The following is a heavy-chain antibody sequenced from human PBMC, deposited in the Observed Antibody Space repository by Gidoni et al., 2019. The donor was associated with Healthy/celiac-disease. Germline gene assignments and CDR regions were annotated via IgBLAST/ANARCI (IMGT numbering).Heavy chain of an antibody. D-gene: IGHD2-2*02. V-gene: IGHV3-9*01. Sequence: EVQLVESGGGLVQPGRSLRLSCAASGFTFDDYAMHWVRQAPGKGLEWVSGISLNSGSIGYADSVKGRFTISRDNAKNSLYLQMNSLRAEDTALYYCAKDKSAGYCSSTSCYRGYYYGMDVWGQGTTVTVSS. CDR3: AKDKSAGYCSSTSCYRGYYYGMDV. CDR2: ISLNSGSI. J-gene: IGHJ6*02. CDR1: GFTFDDYA.